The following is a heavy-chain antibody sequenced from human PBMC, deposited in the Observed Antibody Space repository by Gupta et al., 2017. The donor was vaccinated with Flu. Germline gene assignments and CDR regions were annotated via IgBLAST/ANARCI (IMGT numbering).Heavy chain of an antibody. CDR1: GYSISSGYY. Sequence: QVQLQESGPGLVKPSETLSLTCAVSGYSISSGYYWGWIRQPPGTGREWIGSIYHSGSTYYNPSLKSRVTISVDTSKNQFSLKLSSVTAADTAVYYCARGVEPLYYYDSSGYEGQYNWFDPWGQGTLVTVSS. J-gene: IGHJ5*02. CDR2: IYHSGST. D-gene: IGHD3-22*01. CDR3: ARGVEPLYYYDSSGYEGQYNWFDP. V-gene: IGHV4-38-2*01.